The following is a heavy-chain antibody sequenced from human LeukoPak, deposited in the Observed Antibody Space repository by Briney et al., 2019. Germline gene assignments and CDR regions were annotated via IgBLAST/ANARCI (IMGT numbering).Heavy chain of an antibody. CDR3: ASRGFSYGSFNY. CDR1: GFTFSSYV. J-gene: IGHJ4*02. V-gene: IGHV3-23*01. CDR2: ISGSGGST. Sequence: PGGSLRLSCAASGFTFSSYVMSWVRQAPGKGLEWVSAISGSGGSTYYAGSVKGRFTISRDNSKNTVYLQMNSLRVEDTAVYYCASRGFSYGSFNYWGQGTLVTVSS. D-gene: IGHD5-18*01.